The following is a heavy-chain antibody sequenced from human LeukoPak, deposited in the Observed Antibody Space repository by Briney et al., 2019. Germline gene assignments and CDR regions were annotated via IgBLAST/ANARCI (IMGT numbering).Heavy chain of an antibody. D-gene: IGHD6-13*01. V-gene: IGHV1-2*02. Sequence: ASVKVSCKASGYTFTGYYMHWVRQAPGQGLEWMGWINPNSGGTNYAQKFQGRVTMTRDTSTSTAYMELSRLRSDDTAVYYCARAMGIAAAGHDYWGQGTLVTVSS. CDR2: INPNSGGT. CDR1: GYTFTGYY. CDR3: ARAMGIAAAGHDY. J-gene: IGHJ4*02.